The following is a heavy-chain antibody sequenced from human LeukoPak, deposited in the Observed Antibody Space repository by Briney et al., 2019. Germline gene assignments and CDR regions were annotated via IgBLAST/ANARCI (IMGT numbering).Heavy chain of an antibody. CDR1: GYTFSGYY. Sequence: ASVKVSCKASGYTFSGYYMHWVRQAPGQGLEWMGWINPNSSGTNYAQTLQGRVTMTRDTSINTPYMELSRLTSDDTAVYYCARDRSGIAAIVVTAEFDYWGQGTLVTVSS. V-gene: IGHV1-2*02. CDR2: INPNSSGT. J-gene: IGHJ4*02. CDR3: ARDRSGIAAIVVTAEFDY. D-gene: IGHD3-22*01.